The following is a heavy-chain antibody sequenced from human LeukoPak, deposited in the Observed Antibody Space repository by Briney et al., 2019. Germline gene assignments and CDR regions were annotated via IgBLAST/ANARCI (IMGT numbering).Heavy chain of an antibody. V-gene: IGHV3-21*01. CDR3: ARDPRLGYCSSTSCPYYYGMDV. J-gene: IGHJ6*02. Sequence: GGSLRLSCAASGFTFSSYSMNWVRQAPGKGLEWVSSISSSSSYIYYADSVKGRFTISRDNAKNSLYLQMNSLRAEDTAVYYCARDPRLGYCSSTSCPYYYGMDVWGQGTTVTVSS. D-gene: IGHD2-2*01. CDR1: GFTFSSYS. CDR2: ISSSSSYI.